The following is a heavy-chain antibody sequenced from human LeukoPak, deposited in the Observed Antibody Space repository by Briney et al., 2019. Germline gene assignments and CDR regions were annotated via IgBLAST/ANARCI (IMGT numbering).Heavy chain of an antibody. CDR3: ARVGGYYYMDV. V-gene: IGHV3-48*04. CDR1: GFTFSTYN. CDR2: ISTSISTI. J-gene: IGHJ6*03. Sequence: HSGGSLRLSCAASGFTFSTYNMKWVRQAPGKGLEWVAYISTSISTIYYTDSVKGRFTISRDNAKNSLYLQMNSLRAEDTAVYYCARVGGYYYMDVWGKGTTVTVSS. D-gene: IGHD3-16*01.